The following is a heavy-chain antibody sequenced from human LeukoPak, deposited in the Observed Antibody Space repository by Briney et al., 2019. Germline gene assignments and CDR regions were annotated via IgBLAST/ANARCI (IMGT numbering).Heavy chain of an antibody. CDR3: ARRLKGSFGNPFDY. V-gene: IGHV1-3*01. J-gene: IGHJ4*02. Sequence: ASVKVSCKASGFSFTTYALHWVRQAPGQRLEWMGWINPADGGTRYSQRFQGRVSITRDTSATTAYMELSRLRSEDTAVYYCARRLKGSFGNPFDYWGQGTLVTVSS. CDR2: INPADGGT. D-gene: IGHD4-23*01. CDR1: GFSFTTYA.